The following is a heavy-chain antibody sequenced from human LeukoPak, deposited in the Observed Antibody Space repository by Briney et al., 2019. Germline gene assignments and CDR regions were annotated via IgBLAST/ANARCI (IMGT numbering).Heavy chain of an antibody. CDR2: ISSSGSTI. D-gene: IGHD5-18*01. CDR3: AREREGLWRNGAFDY. CDR1: GFTFSSYE. J-gene: IGHJ4*02. V-gene: IGHV3-48*03. Sequence: GGSLRLSCAASGFTFSSYEMNWVRQAPGKGLEWVSYISSSGSTIYYADSVKGRFTISRDNAKNSLSLQMNSLRAEDTAVYDCAREREGLWRNGAFDYWGQGTLVTVSS.